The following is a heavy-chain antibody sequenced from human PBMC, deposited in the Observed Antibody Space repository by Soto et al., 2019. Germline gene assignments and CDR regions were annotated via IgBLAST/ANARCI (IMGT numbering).Heavy chain of an antibody. CDR1: GFTFSSYS. V-gene: IGHV3-21*01. D-gene: IGHD2-15*01. J-gene: IGHJ6*02. CDR3: ARERGGYCSGGSCYHYGMDV. Sequence: GGSLRLSCAASGFTFSSYSMNWVRQAQGKGLEWVSSISSSSSYIYYADSVKGRFTISRDNAKNSLYLQMNSLRAEDTAVYYCARERGGYCSGGSCYHYGMDVWGQGTTVTVSS. CDR2: ISSSSSYI.